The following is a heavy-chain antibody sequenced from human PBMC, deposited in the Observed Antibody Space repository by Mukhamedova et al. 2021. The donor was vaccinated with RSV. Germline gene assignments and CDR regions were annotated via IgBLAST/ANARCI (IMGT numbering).Heavy chain of an antibody. CDR3: ARGAVGFDH. D-gene: IGHD6-19*01. J-gene: IGHJ4*02. CDR2: SNGETI. V-gene: IGHV3-11*04. Sequence: SNGETIFYADSVEGRFTISRDNAKTSLYLQMNSLRVEDMAVYYCARGAVGFDHWGQGTLVTVSS.